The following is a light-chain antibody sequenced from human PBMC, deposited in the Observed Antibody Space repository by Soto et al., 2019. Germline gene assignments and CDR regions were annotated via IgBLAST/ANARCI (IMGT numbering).Light chain of an antibody. Sequence: DIQMTQSPSTLSASVGDRVTITCRASQSVSRWLVWYQQKPGKVPTVLIYDVSTLQSGVPSRFSGGGSGTEFTLTITSLQPDDFATYYCQEYTTYSRTFGQGTKVEVK. V-gene: IGKV1-5*01. CDR3: QEYTTYSRT. J-gene: IGKJ1*01. CDR2: DVS. CDR1: QSVSRW.